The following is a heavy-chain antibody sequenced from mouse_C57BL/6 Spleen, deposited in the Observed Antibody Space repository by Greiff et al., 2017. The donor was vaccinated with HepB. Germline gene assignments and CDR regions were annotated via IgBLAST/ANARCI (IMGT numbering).Heavy chain of an antibody. CDR3: ARGGPLLAMDY. CDR1: GYTFTSYW. CDR2: IHPNSGST. V-gene: IGHV1-64*01. J-gene: IGHJ4*01. Sequence: QVQLKQPGAELVKPGASVKLSCKASGYTFTSYWMHWVKQRPGQGLEWIGMIHPNSGSTNYNEKFKSKATLTVDKSSSTAYMQLSSLTSEDSAVYYCARGGPLLAMDYWGQGTSVTVSS.